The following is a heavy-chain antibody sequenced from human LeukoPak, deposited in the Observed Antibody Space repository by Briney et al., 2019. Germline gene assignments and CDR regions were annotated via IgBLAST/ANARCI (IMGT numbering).Heavy chain of an antibody. CDR2: INPNSGCT. J-gene: IGHJ4*02. D-gene: IGHD1-1*01. CDR3: ARGPNWNDVGYFDY. V-gene: IGHV1-2*02. Sequence: ASVKVSCKASGYTFTGYYMHWVRQAPGQGLEWMGWINPNSGCTNYAQKFQGRVTMTRDTSISTAYMELSRLRSDDTAVYYCARGPNWNDVGYFDYWGQGTLVTVSS. CDR1: GYTFTGYY.